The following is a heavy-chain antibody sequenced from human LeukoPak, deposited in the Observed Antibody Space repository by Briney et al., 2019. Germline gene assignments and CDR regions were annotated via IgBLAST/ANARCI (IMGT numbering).Heavy chain of an antibody. V-gene: IGHV3-23*01. CDR1: GFTFSSYA. D-gene: IGHD2-8*01. CDR3: STDPRLLIY. CDR2: FSGSGGST. J-gene: IGHJ4*01. Sequence: GGSLRLSCAASGFTFSSYAMSWVRQAPGKGLEWVSAFSGSGGSTYYADSVKGRFTISRDNAKNSLYLQMNSLRPEDTALYYCSTDPRLLIYWGHGTLVTVSS.